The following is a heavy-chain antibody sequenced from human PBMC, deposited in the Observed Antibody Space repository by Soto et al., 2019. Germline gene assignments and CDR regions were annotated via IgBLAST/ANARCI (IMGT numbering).Heavy chain of an antibody. Sequence: GGSLRLSCAASVFTFGSYAMIWVRQAPGKGLEWVSGISGSGGSTPYADSVEGRFTISRDNSKNTLYLQMNSLRAEDTAVYFCAKDRGVSHTSGSYPFDYWGQGTVVTVSS. V-gene: IGHV3-23*01. CDR2: ISGSGGST. CDR1: VFTFGSYA. D-gene: IGHD3-10*01. J-gene: IGHJ4*02. CDR3: AKDRGVSHTSGSYPFDY.